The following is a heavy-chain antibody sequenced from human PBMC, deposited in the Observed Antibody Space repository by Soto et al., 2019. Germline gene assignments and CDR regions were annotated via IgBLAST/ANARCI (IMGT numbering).Heavy chain of an antibody. CDR1: GFTFTSYS. Sequence: EVQLMESGGGLVQPGGSLRLSCTASGFTFTSYSINWVRQAPGQGLEWISYISSTSATIYYAESVRGRFTVSRDNAKNSVYLQMNSLRAEDTAVYFCVRAKSLEYNWFDTWGQGTPVTVPS. J-gene: IGHJ5*02. CDR3: VRAKSLEYNWFDT. V-gene: IGHV3-48*01. CDR2: ISSTSATI.